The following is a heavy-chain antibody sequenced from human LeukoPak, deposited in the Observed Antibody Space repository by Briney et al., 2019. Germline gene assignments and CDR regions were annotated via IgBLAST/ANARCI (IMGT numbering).Heavy chain of an antibody. V-gene: IGHV3-23*01. CDR3: AKALAQYCSGGSCYFDY. J-gene: IGHJ4*02. D-gene: IGHD2-15*01. Sequence: PGGSLRLSCAGSGFTFSSYATSWVRQAPGKGLEWVSAISGSGGSTSYADSVKGRYTISRDNSKNTLYLQMNTLRAEDTAVYYCAKALAQYCSGGSCYFDYWGQGTLVTVSS. CDR1: GFTFSSYA. CDR2: ISGSGGST.